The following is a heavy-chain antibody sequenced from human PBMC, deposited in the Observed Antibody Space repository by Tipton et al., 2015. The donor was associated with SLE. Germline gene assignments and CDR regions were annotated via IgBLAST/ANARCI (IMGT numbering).Heavy chain of an antibody. J-gene: IGHJ6*02. D-gene: IGHD1-1*01. CDR2: ISYDGSKK. Sequence: SGFTFSSYAMHWVRQAPGKGLEWVALISYDGSKKFYADSVKGRFTISRDNSKNTLYLQINGLRAEDTAVYYCARESTSISGTVLYYYGLDVWGQGTTVTVSS. CDR1: GFTFSSYA. CDR3: ARESTSISGTVLYYYGLDV. V-gene: IGHV3-30*04.